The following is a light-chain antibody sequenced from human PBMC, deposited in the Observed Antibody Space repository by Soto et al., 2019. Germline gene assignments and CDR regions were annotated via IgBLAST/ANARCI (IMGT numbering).Light chain of an antibody. Sequence: QSALTQPASVSGSPAQSITISCTGTSSDVGGYNYVSWYQQHPGKAPKLMIYDVSNRPSGVSNRFSGSKSGNTASLTISGLQTEDESDYYCSSYTGSSTYVFGTGTKLTVL. CDR1: SSDVGGYNY. V-gene: IGLV2-14*03. CDR3: SSYTGSSTYV. J-gene: IGLJ1*01. CDR2: DVS.